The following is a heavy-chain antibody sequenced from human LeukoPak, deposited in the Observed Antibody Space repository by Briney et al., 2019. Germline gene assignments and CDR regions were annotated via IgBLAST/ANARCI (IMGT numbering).Heavy chain of an antibody. CDR2: FSRDGTTT. D-gene: IGHD3-3*01. J-gene: IGHJ4*02. CDR1: GFTFSNYA. CDR3: VAYYDFWSGYDY. Sequence: GGSLRLSCAASGFTFSNYAMNWVRQAPGKGLEWVSVFSRDGTTTYYADSVKGRFTISRDNSKNTLYLQMNSLRAEDTAVYYCVAYYDFWSGYDYWGQGTLVTVSS. V-gene: IGHV3-23*01.